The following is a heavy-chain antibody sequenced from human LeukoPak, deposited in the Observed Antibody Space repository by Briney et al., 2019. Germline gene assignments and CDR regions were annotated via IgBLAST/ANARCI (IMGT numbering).Heavy chain of an antibody. CDR3: ARDSSGSGSYYNRYFDL. D-gene: IGHD3-10*01. V-gene: IGHV3-13*01. CDR2: IGTAGDT. Sequence: GGSLRLSCAASGFTFSSYDMHWVRQATGKGLEWVSAIGTAGDTYYPGSVKGRFTISRENAKNSLYLQMNSLRAGDTAVYYCARDSSGSGSYYNRYFDLWGRGTLVTVSS. J-gene: IGHJ2*01. CDR1: GFTFSSYD.